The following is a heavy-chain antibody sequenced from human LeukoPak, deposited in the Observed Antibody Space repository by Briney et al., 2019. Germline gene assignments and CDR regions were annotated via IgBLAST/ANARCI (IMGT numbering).Heavy chain of an antibody. Sequence: GGSLRLSCGASGLTLSNYAMSWVRQAPGKGLEWVSGISGGGTNTQYADSVKGRFTISRDNSKNTVHLQMNSLGAEATGVYYCARQSSGKLQPFDSWGQGTLVSVSS. D-gene: IGHD3-22*01. CDR2: ISGGGTNT. J-gene: IGHJ4*02. CDR1: GLTLSNYA. V-gene: IGHV3-23*01. CDR3: ARQSSGKLQPFDS.